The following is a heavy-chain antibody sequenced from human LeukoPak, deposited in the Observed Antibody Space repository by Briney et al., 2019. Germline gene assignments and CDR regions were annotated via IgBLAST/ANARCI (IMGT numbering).Heavy chain of an antibody. CDR3: ATTGTTGVRDDAFDI. V-gene: IGHV1-24*01. CDR1: GYTLTELS. Sequence: ASVKVSCKVSGYTLTELSMHWVRQAPGKGLEWMGGFDPEDGETIYAQKFQGRVTMIEDTSTDTAYMELSSLRSEDAAVYYCATTGTTGVRDDAFDIWGQGTMVTVYS. D-gene: IGHD1-1*01. CDR2: FDPEDGET. J-gene: IGHJ3*02.